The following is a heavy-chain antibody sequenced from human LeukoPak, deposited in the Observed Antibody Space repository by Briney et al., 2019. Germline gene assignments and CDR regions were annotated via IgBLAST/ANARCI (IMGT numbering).Heavy chain of an antibody. Sequence: SEALSLICTVSGGSISSSSYYWGWIRQPPGKGLEWIGSIYYSDNSGSTYYNPSLKSRVTISVDTSKNQFSLKLSSVTAADTAVYYCARGYTPYDFWLWGQGTLVTVSS. J-gene: IGHJ4*02. CDR1: GGSISSSSYY. CDR2: IYYSDNSGST. CDR3: ARGYTPYDFWL. D-gene: IGHD3-3*01. V-gene: IGHV4-39*07.